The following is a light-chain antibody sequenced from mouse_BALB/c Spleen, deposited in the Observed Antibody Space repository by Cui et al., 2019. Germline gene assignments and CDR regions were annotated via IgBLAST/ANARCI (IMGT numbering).Light chain of an antibody. CDR3: LQYDNLLFT. V-gene: IGKV19-93*01. Sequence: DIQLTQSPSSLSASLGGKVTITCKARQDINKYIPCYQHKAGKGPRLLIDDTCTLQAGIASRFSGSGSGRDYSFSISNLEPEDIATYYCLQYDNLLFTFGSGKKLEIK. J-gene: IGKJ4*01. CDR1: QDINKY. CDR2: DTC.